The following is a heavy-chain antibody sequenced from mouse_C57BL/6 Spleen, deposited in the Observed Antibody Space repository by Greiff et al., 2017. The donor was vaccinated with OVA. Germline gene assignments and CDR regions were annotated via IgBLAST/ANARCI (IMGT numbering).Heavy chain of an antibody. CDR1: GFTFSSYT. V-gene: IGHV5-9*01. D-gene: IGHD2-1*01. CDR3: NGNSFAY. Sequence: EVKLVESGGGLVKPGGSLKLSCAASGFTFSSYTMSWVRQTPEKRLEWVATISRDNAKNTLYLQMSSLRSEDTALYYCNGNSFAYWGQGTLVTVSA. J-gene: IGHJ3*01.